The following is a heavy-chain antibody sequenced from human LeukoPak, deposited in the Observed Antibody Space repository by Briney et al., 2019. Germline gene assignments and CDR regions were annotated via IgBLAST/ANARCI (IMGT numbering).Heavy chain of an antibody. CDR2: INHSGST. Sequence: SETLPLTCAVYVGSFSGYYWNWIRQPPGKGLEWIGEINHSGSTNSNPSLKSRVTISVDTSKKQFSLKVRSVTAADTAVYYCARLGVTTDYWGQGTLVTVSS. V-gene: IGHV4-34*01. CDR1: VGSFSGYY. D-gene: IGHD3-3*01. J-gene: IGHJ4*02. CDR3: ARLGVTTDY.